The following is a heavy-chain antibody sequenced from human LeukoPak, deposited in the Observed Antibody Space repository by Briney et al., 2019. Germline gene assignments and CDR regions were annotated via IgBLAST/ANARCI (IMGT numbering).Heavy chain of an antibody. CDR3: ARDDSSGYQADY. J-gene: IGHJ4*02. Sequence: PGGSLRLSCAASGFTFSSYAIHWVRQAPGKGLEYVSAISSNGGSTYYANSVKGRFTISRDNSKNTLYLQMGSLRAEDMAVYYCARDDSSGYQADYWGQGTLVTVSS. CDR1: GFTFSSYA. V-gene: IGHV3-64*01. D-gene: IGHD3-22*01. CDR2: ISSNGGST.